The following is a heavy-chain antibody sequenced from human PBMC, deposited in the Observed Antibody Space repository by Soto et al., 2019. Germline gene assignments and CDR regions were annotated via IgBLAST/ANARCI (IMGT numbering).Heavy chain of an antibody. CDR1: GRSISSSSFH. J-gene: IGHJ5*02. CDR2: VYYSAST. D-gene: IGHD6-13*01. Sequence: SETLSLTCTVSGRSISSSSFHWGWIRQPPGKGLEWIGRVYYSASTYYSPSLKSRVTISVDTSKNQFSLKLSSVTAADTAVYYCARRERAAGTDWWFDPWGQGTLVT. CDR3: ARRERAAGTDWWFDP. V-gene: IGHV4-39*01.